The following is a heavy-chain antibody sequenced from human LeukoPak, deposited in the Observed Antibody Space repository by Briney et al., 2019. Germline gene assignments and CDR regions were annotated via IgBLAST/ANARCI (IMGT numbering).Heavy chain of an antibody. Sequence: SETLSLTCTVSGGSMSSQYWSWIRQPPGKGLGWLGYIYYSGSTNYNPSLKSRVTISVDTSKNQFSLKLSSVTAADTAVYYCARCSSSWYGIYDAFDIWGQGTMVTVSS. CDR2: IYYSGST. CDR1: GGSMSSQY. J-gene: IGHJ3*02. D-gene: IGHD6-13*01. V-gene: IGHV4-59*11. CDR3: ARCSSSWYGIYDAFDI.